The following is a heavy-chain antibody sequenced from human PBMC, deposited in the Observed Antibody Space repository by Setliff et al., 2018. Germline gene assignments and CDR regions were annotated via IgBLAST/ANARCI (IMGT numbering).Heavy chain of an antibody. CDR3: AREQWLDPPGYYYMDV. CDR1: GGSISSYY. D-gene: IGHD6-19*01. J-gene: IGHJ6*03. Sequence: SETLSLTCTVSGGSISSYYWSWIRQPAGKGLEWIGHIYIGRSANYNPSLKSRVTMSIDTSKNQFSLKLNSVTAADMAVYYCAREQWLDPPGYYYMDVWAKGTTVTV. V-gene: IGHV4-4*07. CDR2: IYIGRSA.